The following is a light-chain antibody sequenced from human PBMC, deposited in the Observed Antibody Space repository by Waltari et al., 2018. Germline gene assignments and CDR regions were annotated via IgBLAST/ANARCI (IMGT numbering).Light chain of an antibody. CDR1: SSNIGRDI. Sequence: QSVLTQSPSASGTSGQRVTISCSGSSSNIGRDIVNWYRHLPGTAPKLLIYNNNPKPSGVPDRFSGSNSGTSASLAIRGLQSEDEADYYCAAWDDSLNGVVFGGGTTLSVL. CDR3: AAWDDSLNGVV. J-gene: IGLJ2*01. CDR2: NNN. V-gene: IGLV1-44*01.